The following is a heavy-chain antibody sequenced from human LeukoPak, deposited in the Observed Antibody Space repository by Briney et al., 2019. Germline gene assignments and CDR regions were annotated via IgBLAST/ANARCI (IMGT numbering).Heavy chain of an antibody. Sequence: ADALSLTGTCSDVSLSSYYLGWIQQPPGNGVDGLGYIYQSASPNYNPSLKSRLTISLDASKNQFSLKLSSVPATDTVVYYCASLTTVTKRSFESWGQGTLVTVSS. CDR1: DVSLSSYY. V-gene: IGHV4-4*09. D-gene: IGHD4-17*01. CDR2: IYQSASP. J-gene: IGHJ4*02. CDR3: ASLTTVTKRSFES.